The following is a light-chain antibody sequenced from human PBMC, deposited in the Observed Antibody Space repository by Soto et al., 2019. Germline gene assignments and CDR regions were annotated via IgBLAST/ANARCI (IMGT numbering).Light chain of an antibody. V-gene: IGKV1-5*03. CDR3: QQYNPYSRT. CDR2: KAS. CDR1: QSISTW. Sequence: DIQMTQSPSTLASSVLDIFTITCRASQSISTWFAWYQQKPGKAPKLLIYKASSLQSGVPSRFSGSGSGTEFTLTISSLQPDDFATYYCQQYNPYSRTFGQGTKVDIK. J-gene: IGKJ1*01.